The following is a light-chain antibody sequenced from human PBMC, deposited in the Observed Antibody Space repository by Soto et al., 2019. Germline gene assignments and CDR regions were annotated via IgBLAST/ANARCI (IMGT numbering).Light chain of an antibody. J-gene: IGLJ1*01. V-gene: IGLV2-14*01. CDR3: SSYKSATTYV. CDR1: SSYVGAYNY. Sequence: QSVLTQPASVSGSPGQSITISCPGTSSYVGAYNYDSWYQQYPGEAPKVIIYDVSHRPAGVSNRFSGSKSGNSASLTISGLQTQYLADSYCSSYKSATTYVFGTGTKVTV. CDR2: DVS.